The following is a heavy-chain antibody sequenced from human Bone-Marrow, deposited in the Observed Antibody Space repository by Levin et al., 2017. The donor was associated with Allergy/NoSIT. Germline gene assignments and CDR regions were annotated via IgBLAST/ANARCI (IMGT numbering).Heavy chain of an antibody. CDR3: TNFNIITVQTPHWFDP. CDR2: YHPENGET. V-gene: IGHV1-24*01. D-gene: IGHD1-14*01. J-gene: IGHJ5*02. Sequence: EASVKVSCKVSGYRLSDLSMHWVRQAPGKGFEWLGGYHPENGETVYAQNFQGRITMTEDTSTNTAYMQLRSLASEDTAVYYCTNFNIITVQTPHWFDPWGQGSLVVVSS. CDR1: GYRLSDLS.